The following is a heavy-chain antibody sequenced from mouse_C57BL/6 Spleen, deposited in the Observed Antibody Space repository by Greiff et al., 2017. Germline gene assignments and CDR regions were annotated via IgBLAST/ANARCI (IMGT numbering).Heavy chain of an antibody. CDR3: ARGDYDYDGYFDV. V-gene: IGHV1-81*01. Sequence: VQLQESGAELARPGASVKLSCKASGYTFTSYGISWVKQSTGQGLEWVGEIYPRSGNTYYNEKFKGKATLTADKSSSTAYMELRSLTTEDSAVYFCARGDYDYDGYFDVWGTGTTVTVSS. CDR2: IYPRSGNT. J-gene: IGHJ1*03. CDR1: GYTFTSYG. D-gene: IGHD2-4*01.